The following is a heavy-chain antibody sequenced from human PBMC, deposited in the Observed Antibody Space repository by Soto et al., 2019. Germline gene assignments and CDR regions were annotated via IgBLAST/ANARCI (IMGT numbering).Heavy chain of an antibody. J-gene: IGHJ6*02. CDR1: GGSISSGGYY. Sequence: PSETLSLTCTVSGGSISSGGYYWSWIRQHPGKGLEWIGEINHSGSTNYNPSLKSRVTISVDTSKNQFSLKLSSVTAADTAVYYCARGSNYVYYYYYGMDVWGQGTTVTVSS. CDR2: INHSGST. CDR3: ARGSNYVYYYYYGMDV. V-gene: IGHV4-31*03. D-gene: IGHD4-4*01.